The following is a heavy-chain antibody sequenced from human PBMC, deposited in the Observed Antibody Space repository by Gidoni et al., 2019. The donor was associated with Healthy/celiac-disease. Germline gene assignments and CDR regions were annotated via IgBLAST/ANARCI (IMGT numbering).Heavy chain of an antibody. Sequence: QVQLVESGGGVVQPGRSLRLSCAASGFTFSSYGMHWVRQAPGKGLEWVAVIWYDGSNKYYADSVKGRFTISRDNSKNTLYLQMNSLRAEDTAVYYCARFSELWLAHYYYGMDVWGQGTTVTVSS. CDR2: IWYDGSNK. D-gene: IGHD5-18*01. J-gene: IGHJ6*02. V-gene: IGHV3-33*01. CDR1: GFTFSSYG. CDR3: ARFSELWLAHYYYGMDV.